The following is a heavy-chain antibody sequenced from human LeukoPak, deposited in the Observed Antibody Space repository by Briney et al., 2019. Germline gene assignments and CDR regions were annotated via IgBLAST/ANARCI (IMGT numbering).Heavy chain of an antibody. Sequence: GRSLRLSCAASGFTFSSYGMHWVRQAPGKGLEWVAVIWYDGSNKYYADSVKGRFTISRDNSKNTLYLQMNSLRAEDTAVYYCASAGYSSGWYQGEYFQRWGQGTLVTVSS. CDR1: GFTFSSYG. V-gene: IGHV3-33*01. CDR2: IWYDGSNK. D-gene: IGHD6-19*01. J-gene: IGHJ1*01. CDR3: ASAGYSSGWYQGEYFQR.